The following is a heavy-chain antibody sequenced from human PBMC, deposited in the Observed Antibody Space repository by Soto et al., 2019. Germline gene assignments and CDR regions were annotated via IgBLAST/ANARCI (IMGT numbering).Heavy chain of an antibody. CDR2: ISSSGNTI. J-gene: IGHJ6*02. CDR1: GFTFSDFY. D-gene: IGHD2-8*02. Sequence: QVQVVESGGGLVKPGGSLRLSRAASGFTFSDFYMSWIRQAPGKGLEWISYISSSGNTIYYADSVRGRFAISRDNAKNSLYLQMNSLRAEDTAVYFCARDGEGVPTGGGMDVWGQGTTVTVSS. V-gene: IGHV3-11*01. CDR3: ARDGEGVPTGGGMDV.